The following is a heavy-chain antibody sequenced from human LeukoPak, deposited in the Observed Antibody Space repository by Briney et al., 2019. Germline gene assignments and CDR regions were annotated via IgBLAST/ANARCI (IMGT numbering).Heavy chain of an antibody. Sequence: PGGSLRLSCAASGFTFSSYSMNWVRQAPAKGLEWVSSISSSSSYKYYADSVKGRFTISRDNAKNSLYLQMNSLRAEDTAVYYCARDGDSGYDYHYYYGMDVWGQGTTVTVSS. CDR1: GFTFSSYS. J-gene: IGHJ6*02. CDR2: ISSSSSYK. CDR3: ARDGDSGYDYHYYYGMDV. V-gene: IGHV3-21*01. D-gene: IGHD5-12*01.